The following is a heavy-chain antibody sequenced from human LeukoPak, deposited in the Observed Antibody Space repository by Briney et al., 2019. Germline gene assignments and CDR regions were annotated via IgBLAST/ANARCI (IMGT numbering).Heavy chain of an antibody. CDR3: ARLSVVPAAMNGYYYYGMDV. V-gene: IGHV4-59*08. D-gene: IGHD2-2*01. CDR1: GGSISSYY. CDR2: IYYSGST. J-gene: IGHJ6*02. Sequence: PSETLSLTCTVSGGSISSYYWSWIRQPPGKGLEWIGYIYYSGSTNYNPSLKSRVTISVDTSKNQFSLKLSSVTAADTAVYYCARLSVVPAAMNGYYYYGMDVWGQGTTVTVSS.